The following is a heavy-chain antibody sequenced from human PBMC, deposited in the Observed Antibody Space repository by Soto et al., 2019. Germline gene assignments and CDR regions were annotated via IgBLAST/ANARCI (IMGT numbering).Heavy chain of an antibody. D-gene: IGHD5-12*01. J-gene: IGHJ6*03. CDR3: ARELGGYDYLYYYYSMDV. Sequence: QVQLVQSGAEMKKPGSSVKVSCQASGDIFDSLTINWVRQAPGQGLEWMGRIIPVLGMANYAQKFQGRVTIIADKSTSTVYMELSSLTSKDSAVYYCARELGGYDYLYYYYSMDVWGEGTTVTVSS. CDR1: GDIFDSLT. CDR2: IIPVLGMA. V-gene: IGHV1-69*08.